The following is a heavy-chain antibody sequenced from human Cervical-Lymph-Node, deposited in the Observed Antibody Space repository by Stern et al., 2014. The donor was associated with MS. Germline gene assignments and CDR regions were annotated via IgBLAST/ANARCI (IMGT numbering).Heavy chain of an antibody. CDR3: ARGARQLVLDY. CDR1: GFTFSSYA. CDR2: IWFDGGNQ. J-gene: IGHJ4*02. V-gene: IGHV3-33*01. Sequence: QVQLVQSGGGVVHPGRSLRISCGASGFTFSSYAMHWVRQAPGKGLACVALIWFDGGNQYYAHSVKGRFTISRDNSKNTLYLQMNSLRAEDTAVYYCARGARQLVLDYWGQGTLVTVSS. D-gene: IGHD6-6*01.